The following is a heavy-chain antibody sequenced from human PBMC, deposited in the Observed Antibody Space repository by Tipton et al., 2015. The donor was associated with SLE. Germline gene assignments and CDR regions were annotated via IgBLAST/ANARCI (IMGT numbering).Heavy chain of an antibody. V-gene: IGHV4-34*01. Sequence: TLSLTCAVYGGSFSDFYWSWIRQPPGKGLEWIGEINHVGSTKYSPSLKSRVTISVDTSKNQFSLNLRSVTAADTAIYYCARQMQRCSACPKFFDFWGQGTLVTVSS. D-gene: IGHD6-19*01. CDR1: GGSFSDFY. J-gene: IGHJ4*02. CDR3: ARQMQRCSACPKFFDF. CDR2: INHVGST.